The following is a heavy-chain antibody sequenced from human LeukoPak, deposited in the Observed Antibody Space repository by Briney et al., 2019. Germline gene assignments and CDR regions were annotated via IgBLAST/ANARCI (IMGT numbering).Heavy chain of an antibody. CDR1: GGTFSSYA. V-gene: IGHV3-23*01. D-gene: IGHD3-3*01. Sequence: SCKASGGTFSSYAISWVRQAPGKGLEWVSAISGSGGSTYYADSVKGRFTISRDNSKNTLYLQMNSLRAEDTAVYYCAKEHYDFWSGSFYYYYGMDVWGQGTTVTVSS. CDR3: AKEHYDFWSGSFYYYYGMDV. J-gene: IGHJ6*02. CDR2: ISGSGGST.